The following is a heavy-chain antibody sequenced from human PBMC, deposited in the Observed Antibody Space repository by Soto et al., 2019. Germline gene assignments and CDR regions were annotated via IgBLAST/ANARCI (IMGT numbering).Heavy chain of an antibody. D-gene: IGHD6-19*01. CDR1: GASSGSNTYY. J-gene: IGHJ4*02. CDR3: ARHVGRGGWLAPIDY. Sequence: SETLSLTCTVSGASSGSNTYYWAWIRQPPGKGLEWIGSIYYSGSTYYNPSLKSRVTISVDTSKNQFSLKLSSVTAADTAVYYCARHVGRGGWLAPIDYWGQGTLVTVSS. CDR2: IYYSGST. V-gene: IGHV4-39*01.